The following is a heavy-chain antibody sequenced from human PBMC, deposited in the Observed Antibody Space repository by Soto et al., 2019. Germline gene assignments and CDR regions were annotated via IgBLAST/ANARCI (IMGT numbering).Heavy chain of an antibody. D-gene: IGHD6-6*01. V-gene: IGHV1-2*02. J-gene: IGHJ4*02. CDR2: INPKNGAT. CDR3: AGGIAARPEGVDY. CDR1: GYSFTGYS. Sequence: ASVKVSCKASGYSFTGYSMHWVRQAPGQGLEWMGWINPKNGATNYARKFQGRVTMIGDTSTSTAYMELSSLKSDDTAVYSCAGGIAARPEGVDYWGQGTLVTVSS.